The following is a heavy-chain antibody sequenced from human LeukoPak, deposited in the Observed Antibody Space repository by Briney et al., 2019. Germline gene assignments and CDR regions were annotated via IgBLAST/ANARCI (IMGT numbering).Heavy chain of an antibody. CDR3: ARAHYYDFWSGYSRSGMDV. D-gene: IGHD3-3*01. V-gene: IGHV4-39*07. Sequence: SETLSLTCTVSGGSISSSSYYWGWIRQPPGKGLEWIGEISHSGSTNYNPSLKSRVSISVDTSKNQFSLKLSSVTAADTAVYYCARAHYYDFWSGYSRSGMDVWGQGTTVTVSS. CDR2: ISHSGST. J-gene: IGHJ6*02. CDR1: GGSISSSSYY.